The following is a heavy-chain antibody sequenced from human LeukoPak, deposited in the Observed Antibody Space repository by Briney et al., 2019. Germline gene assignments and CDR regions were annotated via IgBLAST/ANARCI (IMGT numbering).Heavy chain of an antibody. V-gene: IGHV4-34*01. CDR1: GGSFSGYY. D-gene: IGHD2-15*01. CDR2: INHSGST. Sequence: SETLSLTRAVYGGSFSGYYWSWIRQPPGKGLEWIGEINHSGSTNYNPSLKSRVTISVDTSKNQFSLKLSSVTAADTAVHYCARGVGWYCSGGSCYWDYWGQGTLVTVSS. CDR3: ARGVGWYCSGGSCYWDY. J-gene: IGHJ4*02.